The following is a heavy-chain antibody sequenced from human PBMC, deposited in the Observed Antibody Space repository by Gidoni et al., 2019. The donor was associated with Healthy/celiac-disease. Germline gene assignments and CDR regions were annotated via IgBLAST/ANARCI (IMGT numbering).Heavy chain of an antibody. Sequence: QVQLQQWGAGLLTPSETLSLTCAVYGGSFSGYYWSWIRQPPGKGLEWIGEINHSGSTNYNPSLKSRVTISVDTSKNQFSLKLSSVTAADTAVYYCARGQLLWFWGQGTLVTVSS. CDR3: ARGQLLWF. J-gene: IGHJ4*02. D-gene: IGHD3-10*01. CDR1: GGSFSGYY. CDR2: INHSGST. V-gene: IGHV4-34*01.